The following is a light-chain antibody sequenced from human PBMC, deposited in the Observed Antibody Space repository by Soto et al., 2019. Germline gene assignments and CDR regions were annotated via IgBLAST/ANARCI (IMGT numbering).Light chain of an antibody. V-gene: IGLV2-14*01. Sequence: QSVLTQPASVSESPGQSITISCTGTSSDVGGYNFVSWYQQNPGDAPKLLIYEVTNRPSGVSNRFSGSKSGNTASLTISGLQAEDEADYYCSSYTNTNTWVFGGGTKLTVL. CDR1: SSDVGGYNF. CDR3: SSYTNTNTWV. J-gene: IGLJ3*02. CDR2: EVT.